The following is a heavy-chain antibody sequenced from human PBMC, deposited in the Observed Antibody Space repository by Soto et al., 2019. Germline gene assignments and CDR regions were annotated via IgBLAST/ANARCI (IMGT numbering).Heavy chain of an antibody. D-gene: IGHD1-26*01. CDR1: GYTFTNY. J-gene: IGHJ4*02. CDR2: MNPNDGHT. CDR3: ARENWSYVD. Sequence: QAQLVQSGAEAKSPGTSVKVSCKVSGYTFTNYFHWIRQAPGQGLQWMGWMNPNDGHTEYARKFQGRVTLTTDTSIPTAHMELSSLTSNDTDVYYCARENWSYVDWGQGTLVTVSS. V-gene: IGHV1-2*02.